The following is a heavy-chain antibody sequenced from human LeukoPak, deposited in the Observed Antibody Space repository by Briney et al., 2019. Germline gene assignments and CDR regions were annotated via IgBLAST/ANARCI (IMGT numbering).Heavy chain of an antibody. J-gene: IGHJ4*02. CDR1: GFTFTGYW. Sequence: GGSLRLSCAASGFTFTGYWMHWVRQAPGKGLVWVSRINTDGSDTVYAGSVKGRVTISRDNANSTLYLQMNNLGAEDSAVYYCARAQPGDKPDHWGQGTLVTVSS. D-gene: IGHD4-17*01. V-gene: IGHV3-74*01. CDR2: INTDGSDT. CDR3: ARAQPGDKPDH.